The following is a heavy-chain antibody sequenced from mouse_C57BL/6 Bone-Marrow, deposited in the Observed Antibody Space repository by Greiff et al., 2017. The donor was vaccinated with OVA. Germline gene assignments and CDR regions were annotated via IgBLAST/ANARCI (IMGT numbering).Heavy chain of an antibody. CDR1: GFSFNTYA. V-gene: IGHV10-1*01. Sequence: EVQRVESGGGLVQPKGSLKLSCAASGFSFNTYAMNWVRQAPGKGLEWVARIRSKSNNYATYYADSVKDRFTISRDDSESMLYLQMNNLKTEDTAMYYCVRHNYYGSSYVFAYWGQGTLVTVSA. D-gene: IGHD1-1*01. J-gene: IGHJ3*01. CDR2: IRSKSNNYAT. CDR3: VRHNYYGSSYVFAY.